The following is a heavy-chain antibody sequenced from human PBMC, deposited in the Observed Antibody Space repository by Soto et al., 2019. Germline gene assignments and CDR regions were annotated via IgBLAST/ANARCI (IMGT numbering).Heavy chain of an antibody. CDR2: IYYSGST. CDR3: ARLVNYGDYFDY. D-gene: IGHD4-17*01. J-gene: IGHJ4*02. V-gene: IGHV4-39*01. Sequence: SETLSLTCTVSGGSISSGGYYWSWIRQPPGKGMEWIGSIYYSGSTYYNPSLKSRVTISVDTSKNQFSLKLSSVTAADTAVYYCARLVNYGDYFDYWGQGTLVTVSS. CDR1: GGSISSGGYY.